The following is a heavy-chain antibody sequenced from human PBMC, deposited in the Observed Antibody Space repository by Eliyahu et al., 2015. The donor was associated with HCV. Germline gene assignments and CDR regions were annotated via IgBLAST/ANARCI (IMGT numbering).Heavy chain of an antibody. Sequence: QVQLQESGPGLVKPSETLSLTXXVSXGPIXTXXWSWIRQPPGKGLEWIGYIHYSGSTNYNPSLKSRVTISVDTSKNQFSLNLTSVTAADTAVYYCASGGGGIAVAGTGGWFDPWGQGTLVTVSS. CDR1: XGPIXTXX. CDR3: ASGGGGIAVAGTGGWFDP. J-gene: IGHJ5*02. D-gene: IGHD6-19*01. V-gene: IGHV4-59*01. CDR2: IHYSGST.